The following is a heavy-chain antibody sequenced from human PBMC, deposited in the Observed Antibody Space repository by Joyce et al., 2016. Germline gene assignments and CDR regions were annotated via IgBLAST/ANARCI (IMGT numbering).Heavy chain of an antibody. V-gene: IGHV3-30-3*01. D-gene: IGHD4-17*01. J-gene: IGHJ5*02. Sequence: QVQLVESGGGVGQPGRSLTRSCAASGFSFSQFSMVWIRQAPGKGLEWAGVISSDGSNKYDADSAKGRFSISRDNSKNTLNLQMTGLRSDDTGVYYCARGTTVTRMGNWFDPWGQGTLVTVSS. CDR3: ARGTTVTRMGNWFDP. CDR1: GFSFSQFS. CDR2: ISSDGSNK.